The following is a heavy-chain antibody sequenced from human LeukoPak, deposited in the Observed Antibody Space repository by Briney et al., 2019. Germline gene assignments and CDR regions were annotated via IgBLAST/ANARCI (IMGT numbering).Heavy chain of an antibody. J-gene: IGHJ5*02. CDR1: GFTFSSHG. D-gene: IGHD6-25*01. CDR2: ISYDGSNK. Sequence: GGSLRLSCAASGFTFSSHGMHWVRQAPGKGLEWVAVISYDGSNKYYADSVKGRFTISRDNSKNTLYLQMNSLRAEDTAVYYCAKKSAAWFDPWGQGTLVTVSS. CDR3: AKKSAAWFDP. V-gene: IGHV3-30*18.